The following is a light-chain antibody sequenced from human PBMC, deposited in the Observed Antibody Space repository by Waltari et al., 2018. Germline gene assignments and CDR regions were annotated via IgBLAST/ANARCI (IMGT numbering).Light chain of an antibody. CDR1: SSDVGAYNY. CDR3: SAFTSSSPVV. J-gene: IGLJ2*01. Sequence: QSALTQPASVSGSPGQSITISCTGTSSDVGAYNYVSWYQHHPGKAPKLMIDDVISRPSGVSTRFSGSKSGNTASLTISGLQAEDEADYYCSAFTSSSPVVFGGGTKLTVL. V-gene: IGLV2-14*03. CDR2: DVI.